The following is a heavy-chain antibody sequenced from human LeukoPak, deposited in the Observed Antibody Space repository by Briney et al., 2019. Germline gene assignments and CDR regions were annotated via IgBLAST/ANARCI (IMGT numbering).Heavy chain of an antibody. CDR3: ARDAPRNTGSSLIY. CDR2: IRQDGSEK. J-gene: IGHJ4*02. Sequence: GGSLRLSCAASGFTFSDYWMSWVRLAPGKGLEWVANIRQDGSEKYYVDSVKGRFTISRDNAKNSPYLQMNSLRAEDTAVYYCARDAPRNTGSSLIYWGQGTLVTVSS. D-gene: IGHD3-16*02. V-gene: IGHV3-7*01. CDR1: GFTFSDYW.